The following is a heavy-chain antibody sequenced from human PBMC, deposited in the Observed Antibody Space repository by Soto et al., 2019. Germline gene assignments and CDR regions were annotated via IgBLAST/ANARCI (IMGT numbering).Heavy chain of an antibody. V-gene: IGHV4-39*01. CDR1: GGSISSSGSS. Sequence: SETLSVTCTVSGGSISSSGSSWAWLRQTPGKGLEGIGSIFYTGNTYYNPSLWSRVTISADTSKNQFSLKMTSVTAADTAVYYCARHGMGAAGWFDPWGQGTLVTVSS. J-gene: IGHJ5*02. CDR3: ARHGMGAAGWFDP. CDR2: IFYTGNT. D-gene: IGHD1-26*01.